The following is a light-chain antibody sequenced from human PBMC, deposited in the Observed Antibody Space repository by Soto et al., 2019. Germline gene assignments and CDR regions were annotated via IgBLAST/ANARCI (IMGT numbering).Light chain of an antibody. CDR1: QSVSID. CDR3: QHYGASPWT. V-gene: IGKV3-20*01. Sequence: EIVMTQSPATLSVSPGERATLSCRASQSVSIDLAWYQQTPGQAPRLLIYGASIRATGISDRFSGSGSGTDFTLTISRLEPEDFAVYYCQHYGASPWTFGQGTKVDI. CDR2: GAS. J-gene: IGKJ1*01.